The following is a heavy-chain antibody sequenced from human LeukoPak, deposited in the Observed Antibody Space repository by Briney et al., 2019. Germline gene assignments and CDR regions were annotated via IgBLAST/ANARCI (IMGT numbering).Heavy chain of an antibody. Sequence: GSSVKVSCKASGGTFSSYAISWVRQAPGQGLEWMGGIIPIFGTANYAQKFQGRVTITTDESTSTAYMELSSLRSEDTAVYYCATPTYYYDSSGYYTNWFDHWGQGTLVTVSS. CDR3: ATPTYYYDSSGYYTNWFDH. CDR1: GGTFSSYA. CDR2: IIPIFGTA. J-gene: IGHJ5*02. V-gene: IGHV1-69*05. D-gene: IGHD3-22*01.